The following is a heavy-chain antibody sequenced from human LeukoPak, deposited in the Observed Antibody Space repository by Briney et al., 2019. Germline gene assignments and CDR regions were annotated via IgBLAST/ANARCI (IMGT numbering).Heavy chain of an antibody. CDR3: AKCKGDSAGSLEY. Sequence: GRSLRLSCAASEFTFSNYAMTWVRQAPGKGLEWVSGISGSGGSTYYADSVKGRFTISRDNSKNTLYLQMNSLRAEDTAVYYCAKCKGDSAGSLEYWGQGTLVTVSS. V-gene: IGHV3-23*01. J-gene: IGHJ4*02. D-gene: IGHD2-8*02. CDR2: ISGSGGST. CDR1: EFTFSNYA.